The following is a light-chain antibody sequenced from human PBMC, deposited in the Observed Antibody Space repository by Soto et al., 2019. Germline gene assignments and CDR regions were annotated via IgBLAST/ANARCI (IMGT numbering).Light chain of an antibody. V-gene: IGKV1-5*03. CDR3: QHYNSYSIT. CDR1: QSISSW. CDR2: KAS. J-gene: IGKJ5*01. Sequence: DIQMTQSPSTLSASVGDRVTITCRASQSISSWLAWYQQKPGKAPKLLIYKASSLESGVPSRFSGSGSGTEFTLTISSLQPDDFATYYCQHYNSYSITFGQGTRLDIK.